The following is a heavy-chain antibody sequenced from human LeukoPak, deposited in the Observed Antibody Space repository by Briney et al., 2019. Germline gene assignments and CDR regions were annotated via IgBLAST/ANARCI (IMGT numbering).Heavy chain of an antibody. Sequence: PGGSLRLSCAASGFTVSSNYMSWVRQAPGKGLEWVSAISGSGGSTYYADSVKGRFTISRDNSKNTLYLQMNSLRAEDTAVYYCARGRWYFDYWGQGTLVTVSS. CDR1: GFTVSSNY. CDR3: ARGRWYFDY. D-gene: IGHD2-15*01. CDR2: ISGSGGST. V-gene: IGHV3-53*01. J-gene: IGHJ4*02.